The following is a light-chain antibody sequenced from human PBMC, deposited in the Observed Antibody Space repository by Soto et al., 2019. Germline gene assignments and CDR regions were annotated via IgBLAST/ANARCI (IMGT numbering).Light chain of an antibody. CDR1: QTINNRY. J-gene: IGKJ3*01. CDR3: QQFASSPGFT. CDR2: GAS. Sequence: EIVLTQSPGTLSLSPGERVTLSCRASQTINNRYLAWYQQKPGQAPRLLIYGASSSATGVPDRFSGSGSGTDFTLTISRLEPEDFAVYYGQQFASSPGFTFGPATKVDMK. V-gene: IGKV3-20*01.